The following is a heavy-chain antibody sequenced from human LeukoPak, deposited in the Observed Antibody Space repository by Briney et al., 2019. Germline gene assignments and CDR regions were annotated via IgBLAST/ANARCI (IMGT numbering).Heavy chain of an antibody. CDR1: GFTFSSYA. Sequence: GGSLRLSCAASGFTFSSYAMSWVRQAPGKGLEWVSAISGSGGSTYYADSVKGRFTISRDNSKNTLYLQMNSLRAEDTAVYYCAKDSTVVTPGRIGYMDVWGKGTTVTVSS. D-gene: IGHD4-23*01. CDR3: AKDSTVVTPGRIGYMDV. CDR2: ISGSGGST. V-gene: IGHV3-23*01. J-gene: IGHJ6*03.